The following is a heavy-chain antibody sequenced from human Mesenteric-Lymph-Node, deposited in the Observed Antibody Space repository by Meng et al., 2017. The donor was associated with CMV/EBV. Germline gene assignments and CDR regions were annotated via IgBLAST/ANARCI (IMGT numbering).Heavy chain of an antibody. CDR3: ARGAGSIEARRNHYGMDV. CDR2: INPNSGGR. V-gene: IGHV1-2*02. CDR1: GYTFTGYY. J-gene: IGHJ6*02. Sequence: ASVTVSCKASGYTFTGYYMHWVRQAPGQGLEWMGWINPNSGGRNYAQKFQGRVTMTRDTSISTAYMELSRLRSDDTAVYYWARGAGSIEARRNHYGMDVWGQGTTVTVSS. D-gene: IGHD6-6*01.